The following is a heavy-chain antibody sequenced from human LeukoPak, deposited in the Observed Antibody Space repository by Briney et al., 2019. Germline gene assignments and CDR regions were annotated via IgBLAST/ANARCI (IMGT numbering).Heavy chain of an antibody. Sequence: GRSLRLSCAASGFTFSNFGMHWVRQAPGKGLEGVAVIWYDGSKKYYADSVKGRFTISRDNSTLFLQMNSLRAEDTAIYYCARFQYYDILTGMRYWGQGTLVTVSS. J-gene: IGHJ4*02. D-gene: IGHD3-9*01. CDR1: GFTFSNFG. CDR2: IWYDGSKK. V-gene: IGHV3-33*01. CDR3: ARFQYYDILTGMRY.